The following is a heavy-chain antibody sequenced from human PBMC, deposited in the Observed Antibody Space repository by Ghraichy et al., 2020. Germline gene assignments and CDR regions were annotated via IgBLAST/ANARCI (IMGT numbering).Heavy chain of an antibody. CDR1: GFSFGTYT. V-gene: IGHV3-23*01. Sequence: GGSLRLSCAASGFSFGTYTMSWVRQVPGKGLEWVADVSGGSRTINYLDSVKGRFTISRDNSKNTLYLQMNSLRAEDTAVFYCAKETKRSGCMDVWGKGTTVTVSS. J-gene: IGHJ6*03. CDR2: VSGGSRTI. CDR3: AKETKRSGCMDV. D-gene: IGHD3-10*01.